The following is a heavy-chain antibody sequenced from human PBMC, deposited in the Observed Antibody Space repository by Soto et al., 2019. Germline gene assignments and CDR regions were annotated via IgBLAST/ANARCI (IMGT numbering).Heavy chain of an antibody. CDR1: GGTFNTYS. D-gene: IGHD2-2*02. V-gene: IGHV1-69*01. CDR2: IIPFFGTS. J-gene: IGHJ6*02. CDR3: ARRGHCNSTICYKPLLRYYAMDV. Sequence: QVQLEQSGAEVKNPGSSVKVSCKASGGTFNTYSISWVRQAPGQGLEWMGGIIPFFGTSNYAQKFQGRVRITADESTSTAYMELRSLRAEDKAVYYWARRGHCNSTICYKPLLRYYAMDVWGQGTTVTVSS.